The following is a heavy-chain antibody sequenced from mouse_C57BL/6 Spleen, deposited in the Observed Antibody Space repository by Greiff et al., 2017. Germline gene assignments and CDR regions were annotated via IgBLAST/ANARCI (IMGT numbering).Heavy chain of an antibody. CDR1: GYTFTSYW. J-gene: IGHJ3*01. CDR2: IHPNSGST. CDR3: ARDYYDYACAY. Sequence: QVQLQQSGAELVKPGASVKLSCKASGYTFTSYWMHWVKQRPGQGLEWIGMIHPNSGSTNYNEKFKSKATLTVDKSSSTAYMQLSSLTSEDSAVYYCARDYYDYACAYWGQGTLVTVSA. D-gene: IGHD2-4*01. V-gene: IGHV1-64*01.